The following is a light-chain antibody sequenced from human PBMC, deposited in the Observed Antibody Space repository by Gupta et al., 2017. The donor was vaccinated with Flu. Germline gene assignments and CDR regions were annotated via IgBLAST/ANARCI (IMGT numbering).Light chain of an antibody. J-gene: IGLJ1*01. CDR3: AAWDDSLSGYV. CDR1: SSNIGSNY. CDR2: RNN. Sequence: QSVLTQPPSASGTPGQRGPISCSGSSSNIGSNYVYWYQQLPGTAPKLLIYRNNQRPSGVPDRFSGSKSGTSASLAISGLRSEDEADYYCAAWDDSLSGYVFGTGTKVTVL. V-gene: IGLV1-47*01.